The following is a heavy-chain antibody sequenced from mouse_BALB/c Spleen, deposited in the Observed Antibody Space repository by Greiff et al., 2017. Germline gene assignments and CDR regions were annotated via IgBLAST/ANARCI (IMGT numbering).Heavy chain of an antibody. D-gene: IGHD2-14*01. Sequence: EVKLVESGGGLVQPGGSMKLSCVASGFTFSNYWMNWVRQSPEKGLEWVAEIRLKSNNYATHYAESVKGRFTISRDDSKSSVYLQMNNLRAEDTGIYYCTRRGYEGAMDYWGQGTSVTVSS. CDR2: IRLKSNNYAT. CDR3: TRRGYEGAMDY. V-gene: IGHV6-6*02. CDR1: GFTFSNYW. J-gene: IGHJ4*01.